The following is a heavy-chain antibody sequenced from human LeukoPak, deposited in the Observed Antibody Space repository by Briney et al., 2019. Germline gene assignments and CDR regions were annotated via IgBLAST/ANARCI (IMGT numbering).Heavy chain of an antibody. CDR2: ISYSGTT. J-gene: IGHJ4*02. CDR3: ARQGNYYYDSSGYSKIFDY. CDR1: SASISSSPYF. D-gene: IGHD3-22*01. V-gene: IGHV4-39*01. Sequence: SETLSLTCTVSSASISSSPYFWGWIRQSPGKGLEWIGSISYSGTTYYNPSLKSRVTISVDTSKNQFSLKLNSVTAADTAVYYCARQGNYYYDSSGYSKIFDYWGQGTLVTVSS.